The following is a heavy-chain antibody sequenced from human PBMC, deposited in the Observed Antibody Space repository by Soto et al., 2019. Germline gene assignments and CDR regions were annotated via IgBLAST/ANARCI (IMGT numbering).Heavy chain of an antibody. CDR1: GFTFNYYP. Sequence: QMQLVESGGGVVQPGGSLRLSCAASGFTFNYYPMHWVRQAPGKGLEWVAVVSFDGSNKYYADSVKGRFTISKDNSKNTLYLQMNSLRREDTAVYYCARLPGPLVAVLYIYPLDAREAMSDVDVWGQGPTVTVSS. CDR2: VSFDGSNK. V-gene: IGHV3-30-3*01. D-gene: IGHD6-19*01. J-gene: IGHJ6*02. CDR3: ARLPGPLVAVLYIYPLDAREAMSDVDV.